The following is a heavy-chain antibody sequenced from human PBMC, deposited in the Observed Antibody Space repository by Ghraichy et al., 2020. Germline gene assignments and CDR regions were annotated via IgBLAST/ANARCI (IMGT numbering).Heavy chain of an antibody. D-gene: IGHD2-15*01. Sequence: GGSLRLSCAASGFTFSSYAMSWVRQAPGKGLEWVSGLSASGGSTYYADSVKGRFTISRDNSKNTLFLQMKSLRAEDTAVYYCAKVVVAANPHYFDYWGQGTLVTVSS. V-gene: IGHV3-23*01. J-gene: IGHJ4*02. CDR3: AKVVVAANPHYFDY. CDR1: GFTFSSYA. CDR2: LSASGGST.